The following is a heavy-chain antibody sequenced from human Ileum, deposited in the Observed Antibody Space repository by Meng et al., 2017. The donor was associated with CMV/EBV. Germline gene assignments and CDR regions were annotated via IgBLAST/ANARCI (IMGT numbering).Heavy chain of an antibody. CDR1: GFTFDDYA. CDR2: IGWNSGTI. CDR3: AKDNGLRFLENGMDV. V-gene: IGHV3-9*01. J-gene: IGHJ6*02. Sequence: GGSLRLSCAASGFTFDDYAMHWVRQAPGKGLEWVSDIGWNSGTIGYADSVKGRFTISRDNAKNSLYLQMNSLRAEDTALYYCAKDNGLRFLENGMDVWGQGNTVNGAS. D-gene: IGHD3-3*01.